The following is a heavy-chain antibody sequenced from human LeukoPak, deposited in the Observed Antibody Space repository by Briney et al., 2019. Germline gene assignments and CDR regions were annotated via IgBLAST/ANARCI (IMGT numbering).Heavy chain of an antibody. Sequence: SETLSRTCSVSRGSINSVGHYWTWIRQRPGRGLEWIGHTYYSGNPSYNPSLMRRFSISLYRSNNKFSLTLTSVTAADSAVYYCARVRYDSSAYFRFDPWGRGTLVTVSS. CDR3: ARVRYDSSAYFRFDP. V-gene: IGHV4-31*03. D-gene: IGHD3-22*01. J-gene: IGHJ5*02. CDR1: RGSINSVGHY. CDR2: TYYSGNP.